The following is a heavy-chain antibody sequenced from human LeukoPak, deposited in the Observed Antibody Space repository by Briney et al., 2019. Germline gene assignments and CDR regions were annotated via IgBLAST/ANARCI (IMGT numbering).Heavy chain of an antibody. CDR1: GFTFSTYG. CDR3: AKATGYCSGGTCYFDY. D-gene: IGHD2-15*01. CDR2: IRYDGSNK. Sequence: GGSLTLSCAASGFTFSTYGMHWVRQAPGKGLEWVASIRYDGSNKYYADSVKGRFTISRDNSKNTLYLQMNSLRAEDTAVYYCAKATGYCSGGTCYFDYWGQGTLVTVSS. J-gene: IGHJ4*02. V-gene: IGHV3-30*02.